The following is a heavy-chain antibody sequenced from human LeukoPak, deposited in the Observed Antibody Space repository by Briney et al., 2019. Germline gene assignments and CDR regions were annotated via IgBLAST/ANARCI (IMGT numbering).Heavy chain of an antibody. V-gene: IGHV5-51*01. CDR1: GYSFTSYW. CDR3: ARENGYSSSWYRGFDP. J-gene: IGHJ5*02. D-gene: IGHD6-13*01. Sequence: GESLKISCKGSGYSFTSYWIGWVRQMPGKGLEWMGIIYPGDSDTRYSPSFQGQVTISADKSISTAYLQWSSLKASDTAMYYCARENGYSSSWYRGFDPWGQGTLVTVSS. CDR2: IYPGDSDT.